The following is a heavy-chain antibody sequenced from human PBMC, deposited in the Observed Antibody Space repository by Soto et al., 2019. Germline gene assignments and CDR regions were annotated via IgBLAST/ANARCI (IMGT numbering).Heavy chain of an antibody. J-gene: IGHJ4*02. Sequence: VGSLRLSGAASGFTFSSYEMNWVRQAPGKGLEWISYIERGGSPIYYADSVKGRFTISRDNARNPLFLQMNSLRAEDTAIYYCASKIFGTTYFGYWGRGTLVTVSS. CDR2: IERGGSPI. V-gene: IGHV3-48*03. CDR1: GFTFSSYE. CDR3: ASKIFGTTYFGY. D-gene: IGHD1-7*01.